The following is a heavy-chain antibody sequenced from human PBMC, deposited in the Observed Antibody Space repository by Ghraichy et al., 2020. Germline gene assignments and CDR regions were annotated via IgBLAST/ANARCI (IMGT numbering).Heavy chain of an antibody. CDR2: IYYSGST. CDR3: ARVDYGGNPESGGFDY. CDR1: GGSISSSSYY. V-gene: IGHV4-39*01. D-gene: IGHD4-23*01. Sequence: SETLSLTCTVSGGSISSSSYYWGWIRQPPGKGLEWIGSIYYSGSTYYNPSLKSRVTISVDTSKNQFSLKLSSVTAADTAVYYCARVDYGGNPESGGFDYWGQGTLVTVSS. J-gene: IGHJ4*02.